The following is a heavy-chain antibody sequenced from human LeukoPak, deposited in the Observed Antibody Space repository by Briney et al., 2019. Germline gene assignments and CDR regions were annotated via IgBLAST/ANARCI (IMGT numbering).Heavy chain of an antibody. CDR1: GFTFSSYS. D-gene: IGHD1-7*01. CDR3: AMNNWNYQGAFDI. Sequence: PGGSLRLSCAASGFTFSSYSMNWVRQAPGKGLEWVSSISSSSYIYYADSVKGRFTISRDNAKNSLYLQMNSLRAEDTAMYYCAMNNWNYQGAFDIWGQGTMVTVSS. CDR2: ISSSSYI. J-gene: IGHJ3*02. V-gene: IGHV3-21*01.